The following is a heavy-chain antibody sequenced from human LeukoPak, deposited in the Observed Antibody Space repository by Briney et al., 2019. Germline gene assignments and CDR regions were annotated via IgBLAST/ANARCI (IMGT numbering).Heavy chain of an antibody. V-gene: IGHV3-30*04. D-gene: IGHD3-10*01. CDR3: VRGVTMVRGVQDWFDP. Sequence: SLRLSCAASRFTFSSYAMHWVRQAPGTGLEWVATISYDGSNKYYADSVKGRFTISRDNSKNTLYLQMSSLRTEDTAMYYCVRGVTMVRGVQDWFDPWGQGTPVTVSS. CDR1: RFTFSSYA. CDR2: ISYDGSNK. J-gene: IGHJ5*02.